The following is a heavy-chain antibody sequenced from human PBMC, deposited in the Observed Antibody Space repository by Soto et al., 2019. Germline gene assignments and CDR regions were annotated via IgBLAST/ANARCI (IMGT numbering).Heavy chain of an antibody. J-gene: IGHJ6*02. CDR2: ISAYNGNT. Sequence: RASVKVSCKASGYTFTSYGISWVRQAPGQGLEWMGWISAYNGNTNYAQKLQGRVTMTTDTSTSTAYMELRSLRSDDTAVYYCASSPMVRGLMGYYYYYGMDVWGQGTTVTVSS. V-gene: IGHV1-18*04. D-gene: IGHD3-10*01. CDR1: GYTFTSYG. CDR3: ASSPMVRGLMGYYYYYGMDV.